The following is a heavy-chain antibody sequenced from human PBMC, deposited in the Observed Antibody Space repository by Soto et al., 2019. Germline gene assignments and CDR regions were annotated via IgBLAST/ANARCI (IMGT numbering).Heavy chain of an antibody. CDR2: IYPGDSDT. CDR1: GYSFTSYW. Sequence: GESLKISCKGYGYSFTSYWIGWVRQMPGKGLEWMGIIYPGDSDTRYSPSFQGQVTISADKSISTAYLQWSSLKASDTAMYYCARHFLLNYDFWSGYPIWFGPWGQGTLVTVYS. V-gene: IGHV5-51*01. J-gene: IGHJ5*02. CDR3: ARHFLLNYDFWSGYPIWFGP. D-gene: IGHD3-3*01.